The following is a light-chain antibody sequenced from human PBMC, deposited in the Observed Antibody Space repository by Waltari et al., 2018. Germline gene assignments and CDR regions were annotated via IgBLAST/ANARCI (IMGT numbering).Light chain of an antibody. Sequence: EIVLTQSPGTLSLSPGERATPSCRASQSVSSYLAWYQQKPGQAPRLLIYGASSSATGIPDTFSGSGSGTDFTLTISRLEPEDFAVYYCQQYSTSPFTFGQGTKLEIK. CDR1: QSVSSY. CDR3: QQYSTSPFT. CDR2: GAS. J-gene: IGKJ2*01. V-gene: IGKV3-20*01.